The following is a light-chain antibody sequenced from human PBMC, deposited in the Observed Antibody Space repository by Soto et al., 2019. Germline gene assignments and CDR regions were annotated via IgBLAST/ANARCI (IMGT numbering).Light chain of an antibody. CDR1: QSIANY. CDR2: AAS. J-gene: IGKJ4*01. CDR3: QYLNSFPLS. Sequence: DIQMTQSPSSLSASVGDRVTITCRASQSIANYLNWYQQKPGTAPKLLIFAASSLQSGVPSSFIGSGSGTDFSLTISSLQPEDVATYYCQYLNSFPLSFGGGTKVDIK. V-gene: IGKV1-9*01.